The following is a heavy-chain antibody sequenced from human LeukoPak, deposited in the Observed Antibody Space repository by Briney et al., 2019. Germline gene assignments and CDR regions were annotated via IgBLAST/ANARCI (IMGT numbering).Heavy chain of an antibody. CDR2: FKSKTDGGTT. D-gene: IGHD2-2*01. Sequence: GGPVTLFCAASGFIFSNAWVSCLRKAPGKGLEGVGRFKSKTDGGTTDYAAPVKGRFTISRDDSKNTLYLQMNSLKTEDTAVYYCTTGYCSRTSCYYFDYWGQGTLVTVSS. J-gene: IGHJ4*02. V-gene: IGHV3-15*01. CDR1: GFIFSNAW. CDR3: TTGYCSRTSCYYFDY.